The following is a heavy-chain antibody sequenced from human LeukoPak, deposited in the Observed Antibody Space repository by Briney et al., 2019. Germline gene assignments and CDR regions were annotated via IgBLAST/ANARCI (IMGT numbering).Heavy chain of an antibody. CDR2: INGSGGST. J-gene: IGHJ4*02. CDR1: GFTFSIFA. D-gene: IGHD2-21*02. V-gene: IGHV3-23*01. CDR3: AKDQCDWRLGY. Sequence: PGGALTLSCAASGFTFSIFAMSWVRQAPGKGLEWVSGINGSGGSTYYADSVKGRFTISRDNSKNTVYLQMNSLRADDTALYFCAKDQCDWRLGYWGQGTLVTVSS.